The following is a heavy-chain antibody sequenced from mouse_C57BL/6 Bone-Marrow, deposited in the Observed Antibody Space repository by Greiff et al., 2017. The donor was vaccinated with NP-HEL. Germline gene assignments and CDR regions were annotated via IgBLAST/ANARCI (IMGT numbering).Heavy chain of an antibody. CDR2: ISSGGSYT. V-gene: IGHV5-6*01. D-gene: IGHD2-5*01. Sequence: EVQGVESGGDLVKPGGSLKLSCAASGFTFSSYGMSWVRQTPDKRLEWVATISSGGSYTYYPDSVKGRFTISRDNAKNTLYLQMSSLKSEDTAMYYCARATIVTIRARDYWGQGTSVTVSS. CDR1: GFTFSSYG. CDR3: ARATIVTIRARDY. J-gene: IGHJ4*01.